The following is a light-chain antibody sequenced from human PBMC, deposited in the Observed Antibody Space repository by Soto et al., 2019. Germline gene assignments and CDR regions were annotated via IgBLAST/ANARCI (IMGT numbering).Light chain of an antibody. Sequence: EIVLTQSPATLSLSPGERATLSCRASQSIDTFLAWFQQKPGQAPRLLIYDASNRATGIPARFSGSWFGTDFTLTISNVEPEDFAIYYCQQRSVWPLTFGGGTKVEIK. CDR2: DAS. J-gene: IGKJ4*01. V-gene: IGKV3-11*01. CDR1: QSIDTF. CDR3: QQRSVWPLT.